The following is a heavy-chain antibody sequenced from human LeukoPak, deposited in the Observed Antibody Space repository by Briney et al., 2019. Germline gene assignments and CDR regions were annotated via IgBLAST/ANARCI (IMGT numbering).Heavy chain of an antibody. CDR1: RFTFDDYA. Sequence: GGSLRLSCAASRFTFDDYAMHWLRQAPGKGLELVSLISGDGTITYYADSMKGRFTVSRDNSKNSLYLQMNSLRTEDTALYYCAKDKLRSTNYYDSSGYILDYWGQGTLVTVSS. CDR2: ISGDGTIT. J-gene: IGHJ4*02. CDR3: AKDKLRSTNYYDSSGYILDY. V-gene: IGHV3-43*02. D-gene: IGHD3-22*01.